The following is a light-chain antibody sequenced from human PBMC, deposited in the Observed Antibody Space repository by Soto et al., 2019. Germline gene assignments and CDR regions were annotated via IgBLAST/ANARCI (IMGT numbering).Light chain of an antibody. CDR1: HVISSY. V-gene: IGKV1-8*01. Sequence: IQRPLSPSSLSASSGDRLAISYLASHVISSYLAWYQQTPGKAPNLLIYAASTLQSGVPSRFSGSGSGTEFTLTIACLQSEDFAPYYCQQYYCYPRTFGQGTKVDIK. J-gene: IGKJ1*01. CDR2: AAS. CDR3: QQYYCYPRT.